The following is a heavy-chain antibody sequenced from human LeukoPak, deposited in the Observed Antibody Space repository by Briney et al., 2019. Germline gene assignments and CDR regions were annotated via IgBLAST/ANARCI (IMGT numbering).Heavy chain of an antibody. CDR1: GFTFSSYG. Sequence: GGSLRLSCAASGFTFSSYGMHWVRQAPGKGLEWVAVISYDGSNKYYADSVKGRFTISRDNSKNTLYLQMNSLRAEDTAVYYCAKVPDYDSRASYFDYWGQGTLVTVSS. D-gene: IGHD3-22*01. CDR2: ISYDGSNK. J-gene: IGHJ4*02. V-gene: IGHV3-30*18. CDR3: AKVPDYDSRASYFDY.